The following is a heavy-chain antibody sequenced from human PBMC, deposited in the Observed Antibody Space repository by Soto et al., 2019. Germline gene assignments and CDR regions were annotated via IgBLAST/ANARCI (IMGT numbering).Heavy chain of an antibody. CDR3: ARHPYSGTGDVFEI. CDR2: IYYSGST. J-gene: IGHJ3*02. Sequence: SETLSLTCTVSGGSISSSSYYWGWIRQPPGKGLEWIGSIYYSGSTYYNPSLKSRVTISVDTSKNQFSLKLSSVTAADTAVYYCARHPYSGTGDVFEIWGQGTMVTVSS. D-gene: IGHD1-26*01. V-gene: IGHV4-39*01. CDR1: GGSISSSSYY.